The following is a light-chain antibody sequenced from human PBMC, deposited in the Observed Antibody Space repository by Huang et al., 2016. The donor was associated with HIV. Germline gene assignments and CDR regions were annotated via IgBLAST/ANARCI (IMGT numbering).Light chain of an antibody. Sequence: DIVMTQSPDSLAVSLGERATINCKSSQTILHDSDSRNYLAWYQKKPGQPPKLLIHRATIRESGVPDRFIGSGSGTDFTLTISSLQAEDVAVYYCQQYYSSPFTFGHGTNVDI. CDR2: RAT. CDR3: QQYYSSPFT. CDR1: QTILHDSDSRNY. V-gene: IGKV4-1*01. J-gene: IGKJ3*01.